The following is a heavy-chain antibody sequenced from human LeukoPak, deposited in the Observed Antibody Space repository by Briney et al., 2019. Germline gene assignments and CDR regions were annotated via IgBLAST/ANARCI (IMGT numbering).Heavy chain of an antibody. CDR1: GGSFSGYY. D-gene: IGHD2-2*01. CDR3: ALGDCSSTSCYVFDY. V-gene: IGHV4-34*01. Sequence: PSETLSLTCAVYGGSFSGYYCTWIRQPPGKGLEWIGEIHPSGRTNYNPSLKSRVTISVDTSKNQFSLKLSSVTAADTAVYFCALGDCSSTSCYVFDYWGQGTLVTVSS. CDR2: IHPSGRT. J-gene: IGHJ4*02.